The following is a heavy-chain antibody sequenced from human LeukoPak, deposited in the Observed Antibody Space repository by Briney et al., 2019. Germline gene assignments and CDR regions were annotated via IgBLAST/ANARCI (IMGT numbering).Heavy chain of an antibody. CDR1: GYTFIDYY. J-gene: IGHJ3*02. D-gene: IGHD3-3*01. CDR3: ARVWGVTYYDFWSGYESSFDI. Sequence: ASVKVSCKASGYTFIDYYIHWVRQAPGQGLECMGWMNPKTGDTRYEEKFQGRVAMTRDTSISTAYMELSRLRSDDTAVYYCARVWGVTYYDFWSGYESSFDIWGQGTMVTVSS. CDR2: MNPKTGDT. V-gene: IGHV1-2*02.